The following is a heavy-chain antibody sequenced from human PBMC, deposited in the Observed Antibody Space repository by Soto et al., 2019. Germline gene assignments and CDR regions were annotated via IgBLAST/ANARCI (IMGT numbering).Heavy chain of an antibody. CDR3: AREGILTAYSNLDF. J-gene: IGHJ4*02. Sequence: GGSLRLSCAASGFTFSSYAMSWVRQAPGKGLEWASAISGSGGTTYHADSVKGRFTISRDNSRNTLYLQMNSLRAEDTAVYYCAREGILTAYSNLDFWGQGTLVTVSS. CDR2: ISGSGGTT. D-gene: IGHD3-9*01. CDR1: GFTFSSYA. V-gene: IGHV3-23*01.